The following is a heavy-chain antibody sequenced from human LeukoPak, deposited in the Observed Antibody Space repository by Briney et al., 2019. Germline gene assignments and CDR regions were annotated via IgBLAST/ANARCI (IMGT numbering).Heavy chain of an antibody. CDR3: ARHMTVWYFDL. CDR1: GGSISSSSYY. CDR2: IYYSGST. Sequence: SETLSLTCTVSGGSISSSSYYWGWIRQPPGKGLEWIGSIYYSGSTYYNPSLKSRVTISVDTSKNQFSLKLSSVTAADTAVYYCARHMTVWYFDLWGRGTLVTVSS. D-gene: IGHD3-16*01. V-gene: IGHV4-39*01. J-gene: IGHJ2*01.